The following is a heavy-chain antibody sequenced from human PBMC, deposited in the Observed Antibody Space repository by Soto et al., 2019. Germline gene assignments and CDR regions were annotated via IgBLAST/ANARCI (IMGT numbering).Heavy chain of an antibody. CDR2: IYSGGST. CDR3: ARVEMATMCFDY. Sequence: EVQLVETGGGLIQPGGSLRLSCAASGFTVSSNYMSWVRQAPGKGLEWVSVIYSGGSTYYADSVKGRFTISRDNSKNTLYLQMNSLRAEETAVYYWARVEMATMCFDYWGQGTLVTVSS. D-gene: IGHD5-12*01. J-gene: IGHJ4*02. V-gene: IGHV3-53*02. CDR1: GFTVSSNY.